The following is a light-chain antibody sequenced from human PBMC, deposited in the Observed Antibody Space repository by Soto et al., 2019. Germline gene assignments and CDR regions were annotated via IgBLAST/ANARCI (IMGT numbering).Light chain of an antibody. Sequence: QSALTQPRSVSRSPGQSVTISCTGTNSDVGAYTLVSWYQQLPGKAPKLIISAVTYRPSGVPDRFSGSKSGNTASLTISGLQTEDEADYYCFSYTASDMWVFGGGTKLTVL. CDR3: FSYTASDMWV. V-gene: IGLV2-11*01. CDR1: NSDVGAYTL. CDR2: AVT. J-gene: IGLJ3*02.